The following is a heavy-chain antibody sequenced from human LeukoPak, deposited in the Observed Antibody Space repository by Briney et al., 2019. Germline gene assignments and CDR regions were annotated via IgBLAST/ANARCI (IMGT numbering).Heavy chain of an antibody. D-gene: IGHD3-10*01. CDR3: AREVRGGHKVSYYYMDV. CDR2: IYTSGST. CDR1: GGSISSGSYY. Sequence: SQTLSLTCTVSGGSISSGSYYWSWIRQPAGKGLEWIGRIYTSGSTNYNPSLKSRVTMSVDTSKNQFSLKLSSVTAADTAVYYCAREVRGGHKVSYYYMDVWGKGTTVTISS. J-gene: IGHJ6*03. V-gene: IGHV4-61*02.